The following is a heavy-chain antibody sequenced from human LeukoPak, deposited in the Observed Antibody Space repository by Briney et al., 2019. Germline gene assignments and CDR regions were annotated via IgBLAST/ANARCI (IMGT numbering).Heavy chain of an antibody. CDR3: ARGSENSYQSYYYYYYMDV. D-gene: IGHD2-2*01. CDR2: INPNSGGT. J-gene: IGHJ6*03. Sequence: ASVKVSCKASGFTFTSSAMHWVRQAPGQGLEWMGWINPNSGGTNYAQKFQGRVTMTRDTSISTAYMELSRLRSDDTAVYYCARGSENSYQSYYYYYYMDVWGKGTTVTVSS. V-gene: IGHV1-2*02. CDR1: GFTFTSSA.